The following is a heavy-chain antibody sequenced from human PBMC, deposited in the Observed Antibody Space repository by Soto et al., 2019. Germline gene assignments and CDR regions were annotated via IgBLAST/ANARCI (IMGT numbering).Heavy chain of an antibody. V-gene: IGHV4-34*01. CDR2: INHSGST. CDR1: GGSFSGYY. J-gene: IGHJ4*02. D-gene: IGHD3-22*01. Sequence: QVQLQQWGAGLLKPSETLSLTCAVYGGSFSGYYWSWIRQPPGKGLEWIGEINHSGSTNYNPSLKSRYTITVDTSKNQFPLKLSSVTAADTAVYYCARADSSGYYCFDYWGQGTLVTVSS. CDR3: ARADSSGYYCFDY.